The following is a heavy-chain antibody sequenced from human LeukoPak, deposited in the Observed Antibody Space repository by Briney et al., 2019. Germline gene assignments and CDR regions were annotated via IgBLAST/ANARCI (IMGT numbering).Heavy chain of an antibody. D-gene: IGHD3-22*01. V-gene: IGHV4-39*01. CDR1: GGSISSSTYN. J-gene: IGHJ6*03. CDR3: ARQVRSPVVMFMDV. CDR2: VYYTGIT. Sequence: PSETLSLTCTVAGGSISSSTYNWGWIRQPPGKGLEWIGSVYYTGITYYNPSVESRVTISVDTSKNHFSLELNSVTAADTGVYFCARQVRSPVVMFMDVWGKGTTDIVSS.